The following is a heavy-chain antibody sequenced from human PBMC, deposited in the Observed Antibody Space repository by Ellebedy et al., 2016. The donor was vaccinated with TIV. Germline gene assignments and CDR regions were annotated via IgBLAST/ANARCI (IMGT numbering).Heavy chain of an antibody. CDR1: GIIVSDYF. CDR2: IYNDGGT. CDR3: ARGSDGQDY. Sequence: GGSLRLSCEASGIIVSDYFMNWVRQAPGKGLEWVSVIYNDGGTNYTDSVKGRFTISRDSSKNTLYLQMNSLTAEDTAVYYCARGSDGQDYWGQGTLVTVSS. D-gene: IGHD2-8*01. J-gene: IGHJ4*02. V-gene: IGHV3-66*01.